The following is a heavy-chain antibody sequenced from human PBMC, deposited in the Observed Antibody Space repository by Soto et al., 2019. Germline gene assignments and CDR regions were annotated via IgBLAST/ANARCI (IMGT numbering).Heavy chain of an antibody. CDR3: ARPLWRDDYNWGYFDL. CDR1: GFTFSSYA. CDR2: ISYDGSNK. J-gene: IGHJ2*01. D-gene: IGHD4-4*01. Sequence: QVQLVESGGGVVQPGRSLRLSCAASGFTFSSYAMHWVRQAPGKGLEWVAVISYDGSNKYYADSVKGRFTISRDNSKNTLELEMNSLRTEGTAVYYCARPLWRDDYNWGYFDLWGRGTLVTVSS. V-gene: IGHV3-30-3*01.